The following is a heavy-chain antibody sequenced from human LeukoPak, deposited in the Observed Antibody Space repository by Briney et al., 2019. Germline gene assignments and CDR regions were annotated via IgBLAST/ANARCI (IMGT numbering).Heavy chain of an antibody. D-gene: IGHD5-24*01. Sequence: KPSETLSLTCAVYGGSFSGYYWTWIRQPPGKRLEGIGEINDSGSINYNPTLKSRVTISVDTSKNQFSLKLTSVTAADTAVYYCARGRRWWGQGTLVTVSS. V-gene: IGHV4-34*01. CDR1: GGSFSGYY. CDR3: ARGRRW. J-gene: IGHJ4*02. CDR2: INDSGSI.